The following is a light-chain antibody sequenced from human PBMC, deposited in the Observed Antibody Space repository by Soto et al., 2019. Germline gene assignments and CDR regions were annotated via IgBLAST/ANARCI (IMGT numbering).Light chain of an antibody. CDR3: QQYNHWPRT. CDR2: GAS. V-gene: IGKV3-15*01. J-gene: IGKJ1*01. Sequence: EIVMTQSPATLSVSPGERATLSCRASQSVSSNLAWYLQKPGQAPRLLIYGASTRATGIPVRFGGSGSGTDFTLTISRLQSEDLAVYYCQQYNHWPRTFGQGTKVEIK. CDR1: QSVSSN.